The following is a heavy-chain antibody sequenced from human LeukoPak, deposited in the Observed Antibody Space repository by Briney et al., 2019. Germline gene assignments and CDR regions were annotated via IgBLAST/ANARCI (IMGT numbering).Heavy chain of an antibody. D-gene: IGHD2-2*01. Sequence: ASVKVSCKASGGTFSSYAISWVRQATGQGLEWMGWMNPNSGNTGYAQKFQGRVTITRNTSISTAYMELSSLRSEDTAVYYCARGRRGYPLAYWGQGTLVTVSS. CDR3: ARGRRGYPLAY. CDR2: MNPNSGNT. CDR1: GGTFSSYA. J-gene: IGHJ4*02. V-gene: IGHV1-8*03.